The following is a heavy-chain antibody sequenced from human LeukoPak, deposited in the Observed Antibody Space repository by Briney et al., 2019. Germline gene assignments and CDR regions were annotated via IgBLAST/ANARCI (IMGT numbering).Heavy chain of an antibody. CDR1: ELTFSSYS. D-gene: IGHD6-19*01. J-gene: IGHJ4*02. CDR2: ISSSSSTI. Sequence: GGSLRLSCAASELTFSSYSMNWVRQAPGKGLEGVSYISSSSSTIYYADSVKGRFTISRDNGKNSLYLQMNSLRDEDTAVYYCARGMYSSGCYYFDYWGQGTLVTVSS. V-gene: IGHV3-48*02. CDR3: ARGMYSSGCYYFDY.